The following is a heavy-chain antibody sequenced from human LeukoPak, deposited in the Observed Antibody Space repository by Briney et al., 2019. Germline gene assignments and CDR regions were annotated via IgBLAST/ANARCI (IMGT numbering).Heavy chain of an antibody. Sequence: ASVTVSCNDSGYRFTTFDINWVRQATGQGLEWMGWMNPNSGNTGYAQKFRGRLTMTRDTSTSTSYMELSSLKSEDTAVYYCARGTRDCSSASCYNYWGQGTLVTVSS. CDR3: ARGTRDCSSASCYNY. CDR1: GYRFTTFD. D-gene: IGHD2-2*02. CDR2: MNPNSGNT. J-gene: IGHJ4*02. V-gene: IGHV1-8*02.